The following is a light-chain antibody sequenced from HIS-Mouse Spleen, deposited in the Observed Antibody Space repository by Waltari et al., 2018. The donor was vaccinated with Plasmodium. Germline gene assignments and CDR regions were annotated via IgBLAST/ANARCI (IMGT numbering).Light chain of an antibody. CDR3: YSTDSSGNHRV. CDR1: ALTKKY. J-gene: IGLJ3*02. Sequence: SYELTQPPSVSVSPGQTARITCSGDALTKKYAYWYKEKSGQAPVLVIYEDSKRPSGFPERFPGASSGTMATLTISGAQVEDEADYYCYSTDSSGNHRVFGGGTKLTVL. V-gene: IGLV3-10*01. CDR2: EDS.